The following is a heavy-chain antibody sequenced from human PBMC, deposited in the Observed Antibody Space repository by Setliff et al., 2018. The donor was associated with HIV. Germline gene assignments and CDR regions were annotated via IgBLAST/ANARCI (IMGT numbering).Heavy chain of an antibody. D-gene: IGHD6-6*01. Sequence: LSLTCTVSGDSVSNGRYYWSWIRQPAGKGLEWIGHIYTSGSTDYNPSLKSRVTISVDTSKNQFSLKMSSVTAADTAVYYCARPYSSSSYYYYHMDVWGKGTAVTVYS. J-gene: IGHJ6*03. CDR2: IYTSGST. V-gene: IGHV4-61*09. CDR3: ARPYSSSSYYYYHMDV. CDR1: GDSVSNGRYY.